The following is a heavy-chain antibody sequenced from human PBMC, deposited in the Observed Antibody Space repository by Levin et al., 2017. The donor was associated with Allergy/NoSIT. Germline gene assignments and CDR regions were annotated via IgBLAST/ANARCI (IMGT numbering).Heavy chain of an antibody. CDR2: ISSSSSTI. CDR1: GFTFSSYS. CDR3: ASGPYSSPRAYYYYGMDV. V-gene: IGHV3-48*02. J-gene: IGHJ6*02. Sequence: SGGSLRLSCAASGFTFSSYSMNWVRQAPGKGLEWVSYISSSSSTIYYADSVKGRFTISRDNAKNSLYLQMNSLRDEDTAVYYCASGPYSSPRAYYYYGMDVWGQGTTVTVSS. D-gene: IGHD6-13*01.